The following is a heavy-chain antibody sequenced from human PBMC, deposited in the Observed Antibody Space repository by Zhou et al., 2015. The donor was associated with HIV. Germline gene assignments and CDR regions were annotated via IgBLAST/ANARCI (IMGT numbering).Heavy chain of an antibody. D-gene: IGHD3-16*01. CDR3: ARDLGGDDY. V-gene: IGHV1-2*02. J-gene: IGHJ4*02. CDR1: RYTFTAYS. CDR2: VNPKTGGT. Sequence: QVQLVQSGAEVKKPGASVTVSCEASRYTFTAYSIHWVRQAPGQGLEWMGWVNPKTGGTNYAQRFQGRVTMTRDTSISTAYMDLSSLRSDDSAVYYCARDLGGDDYWGQGTLVTVSS.